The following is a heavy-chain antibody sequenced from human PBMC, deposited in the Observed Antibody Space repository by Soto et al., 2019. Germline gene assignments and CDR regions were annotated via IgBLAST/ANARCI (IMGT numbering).Heavy chain of an antibody. CDR3: ARDDGGPYDH. J-gene: IGHJ4*01. Sequence: SVTLSLTCTVSGAPITVNYWSWIRQAPGKGLEWIGYIYYSGSTTYNPSLKSRVTMSADTSKDQFSLKLNSVTAAETAVYYCARDDGGPYDHWGPGILVTVS. D-gene: IGHD2-15*01. CDR1: GAPITVNY. CDR2: IYYSGST. V-gene: IGHV4-59*01.